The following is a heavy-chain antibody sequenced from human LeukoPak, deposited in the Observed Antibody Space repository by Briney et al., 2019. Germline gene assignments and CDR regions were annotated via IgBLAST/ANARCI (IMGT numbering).Heavy chain of an antibody. Sequence: SETLSLTCTVSGGSISSYYWSWIRQPPGKGLEWIGYIYYSGSTNYNPSLKSRVTISVDTSKNQFSLKLSSVTAADTAVYYCAREYDSSSWYDYWGQGTLVTVSS. CDR2: IYYSGST. CDR1: GGSISSYY. CDR3: AREYDSSSWYDY. V-gene: IGHV4-59*01. D-gene: IGHD6-13*01. J-gene: IGHJ4*02.